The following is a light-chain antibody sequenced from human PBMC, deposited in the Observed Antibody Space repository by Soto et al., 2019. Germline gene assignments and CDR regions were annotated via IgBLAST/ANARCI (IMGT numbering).Light chain of an antibody. J-gene: IGKJ5*01. V-gene: IGKV3-15*01. CDR1: QTINRN. CDR3: QQYNSWTSIT. CDR2: AAP. Sequence: EILLTQSPATLSVSPGERATLSCRSSQTINRNLGWYQQKPGQAPRLLIFAAPTRAPGIPARFSGSGSGTEFTLTISGLQSEDFAVYYCQQYNSWTSITFGQGTRLEVK.